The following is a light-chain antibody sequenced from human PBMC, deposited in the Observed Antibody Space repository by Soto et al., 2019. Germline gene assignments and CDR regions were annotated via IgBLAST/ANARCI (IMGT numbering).Light chain of an antibody. CDR3: QKYDSAPWT. V-gene: IGKV1-27*01. J-gene: IGKJ1*01. CDR1: QGILTY. Sequence: DIQMTQSPSSLSASVGDRVTITCRASQGILTYLAWYQQKPGQVPELLIQAASTLQPGVPSRFSGSGSGTEFTITINSLQPEDVATYYGQKYDSAPWTFGQGTKVDIK. CDR2: AAS.